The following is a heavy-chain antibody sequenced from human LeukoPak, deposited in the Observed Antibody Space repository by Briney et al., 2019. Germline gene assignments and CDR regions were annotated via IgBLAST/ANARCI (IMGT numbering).Heavy chain of an antibody. CDR3: ASESIAVAGRRGYYFDY. CDR2: IYSGGST. V-gene: IGHV3-66*02. CDR1: GFTFSNAW. J-gene: IGHJ4*02. D-gene: IGHD6-19*01. Sequence: GGSLRLSCAASGFTFSNAWMSWVRQAPGKGLEWVSVIYSGGSTYYADSVKGRFTISRDNSKNTLYLQMNSLRAEDTAVYYCASESIAVAGRRGYYFDYWGQGTLVTVSS.